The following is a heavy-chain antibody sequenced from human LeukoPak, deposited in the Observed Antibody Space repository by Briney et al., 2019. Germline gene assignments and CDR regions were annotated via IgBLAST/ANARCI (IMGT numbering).Heavy chain of an antibody. D-gene: IGHD2-2*01. J-gene: IGHJ2*01. CDR1: GFTFSSYS. V-gene: IGHV3-21*01. Sequence: GGSLRLSCAASGFTFSSYSMNWVRQAPGKGLEWVSSISSTSHYKYYADSVKGRFTISRDNAENSLYLQMNSLRAEDTAVYYCARDEGPSITSFEGSFDLWGRGTLVTVSS. CDR2: ISSTSHYK. CDR3: ARDEGPSITSFEGSFDL.